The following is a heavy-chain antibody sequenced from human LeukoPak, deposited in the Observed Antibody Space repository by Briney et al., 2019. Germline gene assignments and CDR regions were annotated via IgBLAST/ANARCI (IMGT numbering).Heavy chain of an antibody. D-gene: IGHD7-27*01. Sequence: GGSLRLSCAASGFTFSSTWMHWVRQVPGKELVWVARIESDGRRTTYAESVKGRFTISRDQSKNTLYLQMNSLRTEDTAVYYCARHSAEKYTGAYGWAPPDDYWGQGTLVTVSS. CDR1: GFTFSSTW. J-gene: IGHJ4*02. CDR3: ARHSAEKYTGAYGWAPPDDY. V-gene: IGHV3-74*03. CDR2: IESDGRRT.